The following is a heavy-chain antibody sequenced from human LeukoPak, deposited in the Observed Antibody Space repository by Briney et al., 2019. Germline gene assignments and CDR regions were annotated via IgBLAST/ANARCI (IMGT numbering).Heavy chain of an antibody. D-gene: IGHD5-18*01. CDR2: ISTYSSAT. Sequence: GASVKVSCKPSGYTFTTYGITWVRQAPGQALQWLGWISTYSSATYYAQTLQDRLTMTTDTSTHTGYMELRGLRSDDTAVYYCARAAHVIGYPYYFDYWGQGTLVTVSS. J-gene: IGHJ4*02. CDR1: GYTFTTYG. V-gene: IGHV1-18*01. CDR3: ARAAHVIGYPYYFDY.